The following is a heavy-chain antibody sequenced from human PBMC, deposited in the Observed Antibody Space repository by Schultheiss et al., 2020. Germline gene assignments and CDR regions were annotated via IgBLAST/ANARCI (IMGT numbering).Heavy chain of an antibody. CDR3: ARLGSLAGIFDC. CDR2: IRSKANSYAT. J-gene: IGHJ4*02. D-gene: IGHD3-10*01. CDR1: GFTVSSYD. Sequence: GGSLRLSCAASGFTVSSYDMHWVRQASGKGLEWVGRIRSKANSYATAYAASVKGRFTISREDSKSIAYLQMNSLKTGDTAVYYCARLGSLAGIFDCWGQGPLVTV. V-gene: IGHV3-73*01.